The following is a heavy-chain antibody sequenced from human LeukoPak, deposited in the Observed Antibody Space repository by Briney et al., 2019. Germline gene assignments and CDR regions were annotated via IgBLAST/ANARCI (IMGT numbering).Heavy chain of an antibody. CDR3: ATIAAVDY. Sequence: GGSLRLSCAASGFTFSSYSMNWVRQAPGKGLEWVSYISSSSSTIYYADSVKGRFTISRDNAKNSLYLQMNSLRAEDTAVHYCATIAAVDYWGQGTLVTVSS. CDR2: ISSSSSTI. CDR1: GFTFSSYS. V-gene: IGHV3-48*04. D-gene: IGHD6-25*01. J-gene: IGHJ4*02.